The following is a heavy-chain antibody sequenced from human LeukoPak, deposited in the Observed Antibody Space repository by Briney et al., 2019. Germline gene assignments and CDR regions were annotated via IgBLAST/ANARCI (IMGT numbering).Heavy chain of an antibody. V-gene: IGHV3-30*18. J-gene: IGHJ4*02. CDR3: AKGLSPRGVITPYYFDY. Sequence: GRSLRLSCAASGFTFSSYGMHWVRQAPAKGLEWVAVISYDGSNKYYADSVKGRFTISRDNSKNTLYLQMNSLRAEDTAVYYCAKGLSPRGVITPYYFDYWGQGTLVTVSS. CDR2: ISYDGSNK. CDR1: GFTFSSYG. D-gene: IGHD3-10*01.